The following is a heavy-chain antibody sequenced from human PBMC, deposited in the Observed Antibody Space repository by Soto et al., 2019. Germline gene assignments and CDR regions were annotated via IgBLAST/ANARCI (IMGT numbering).Heavy chain of an antibody. Sequence: SETLSLTCAVSGGSITSNWWSWVRQPPGKGLEWIGEIHHSGSFNYNPSLRSRVTISIDKSKNQFSLKLSSVTAADTAVYYCARQGGSTYYDILTGYQPYDAFDIWGQGTMVTVSS. J-gene: IGHJ3*02. CDR1: GGSITSNW. D-gene: IGHD3-9*01. V-gene: IGHV4-4*02. CDR2: IHHSGSF. CDR3: ARQGGSTYYDILTGYQPYDAFDI.